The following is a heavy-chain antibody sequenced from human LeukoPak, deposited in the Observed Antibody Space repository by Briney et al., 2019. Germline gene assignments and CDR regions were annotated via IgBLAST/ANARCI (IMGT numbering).Heavy chain of an antibody. V-gene: IGHV4-39*01. J-gene: IGHJ4*02. CDR1: GGSISSSSYY. CDR2: IYYSGST. CDR3: ARLSDSSVGFDY. D-gene: IGHD3-22*01. Sequence: PSETLSLTCTVSGGSISSSSYYWGWIRQPPGKGLEWIGSIYYSGSTYYNPSLKSRVTISVDTSKNQFSLKLSSVTAADTAVYYCARLSDSSVGFDYWGQGTLVTVSS.